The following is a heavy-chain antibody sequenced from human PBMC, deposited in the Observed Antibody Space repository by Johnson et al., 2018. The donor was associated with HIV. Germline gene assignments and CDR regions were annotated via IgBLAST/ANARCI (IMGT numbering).Heavy chain of an antibody. CDR2: IRYAGSNK. CDR1: GFTFSYYG. Sequence: QVQLVESGGGVVQPGRSLRLSCAAFGFTFSYYGMHWVRQAPGQGLEWVAFIRYAGSNKYHADSVKGRFTISRDNSKNTLYMQMNSRRAEDTAVYYCAKEEGIAAAGGAFDIWGQGTMVTVSS. J-gene: IGHJ3*02. CDR3: AKEEGIAAAGGAFDI. V-gene: IGHV3-30*02. D-gene: IGHD6-13*01.